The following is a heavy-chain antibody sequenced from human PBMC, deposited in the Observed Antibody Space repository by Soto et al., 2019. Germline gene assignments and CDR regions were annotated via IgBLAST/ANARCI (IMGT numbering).Heavy chain of an antibody. Sequence: TGGSLRLSCAASGFTFSRDGMSWVRQAPGKGLEWVSLVTDNGRSTYYADSVKGRFTISRDNTKNTLFLQMNSLRAEDTAVYYCAKERPTTTAFDYWGQGALVTSP. J-gene: IGHJ4*02. CDR3: AKERPTTTAFDY. D-gene: IGHD4-17*01. CDR2: VTDNGRST. V-gene: IGHV3-23*01. CDR1: GFTFSRDG.